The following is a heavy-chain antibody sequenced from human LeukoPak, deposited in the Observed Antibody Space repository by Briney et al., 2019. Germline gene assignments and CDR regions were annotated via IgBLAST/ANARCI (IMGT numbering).Heavy chain of an antibody. Sequence: PGGSLRLSCAASGFTVSSNYMSWVRQAPGKGLEWVSVIYSGGSTYYADSVKGRFTISRDNSKNTLYLQMNSLRAEDTAVYYCAREWVVVPAAMDYGAFDIWGQGTMVTVSS. CDR3: AREWVVVPAAMDYGAFDI. V-gene: IGHV3-53*01. J-gene: IGHJ3*02. CDR1: GFTVSSNY. CDR2: IYSGGST. D-gene: IGHD2-2*01.